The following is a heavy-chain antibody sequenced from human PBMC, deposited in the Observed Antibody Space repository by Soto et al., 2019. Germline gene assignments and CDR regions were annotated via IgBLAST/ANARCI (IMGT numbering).Heavy chain of an antibody. CDR3: ARDYDIWGEDWFDP. CDR1: GYTFTNFG. Sequence: QVQLVQDGGEMKKPGASVKVSCKASGYTFTNFGISWVRQAPGQGPEWVGWISAYNDERNYAQKFRGRVIMTTDTSTSTAYMELRTLTSDDTAVYYCARDYDIWGEDWFDPWGQGTLVTVSS. CDR2: ISAYNDER. D-gene: IGHD3-9*01. V-gene: IGHV1-18*01. J-gene: IGHJ5*02.